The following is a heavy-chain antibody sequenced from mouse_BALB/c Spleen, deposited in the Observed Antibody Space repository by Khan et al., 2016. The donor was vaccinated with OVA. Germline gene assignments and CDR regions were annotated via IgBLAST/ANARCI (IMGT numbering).Heavy chain of an antibody. Sequence: EVELVESGGGLVKPGGSLKLSCVVSGFNFSSYGMSWVRQTPEKRLEWVATISGGGTYTFYSDSAKGRFTISTDNAKNNLYLQMSSLRSEDKALYYCARRRTTMMMTGFAYWGQGTLVTVSA. CDR2: ISGGGTYT. CDR1: GFNFSSYG. J-gene: IGHJ3*01. V-gene: IGHV5-9-2*01. CDR3: ARRRTTMMMTGFAY. D-gene: IGHD2-4*01.